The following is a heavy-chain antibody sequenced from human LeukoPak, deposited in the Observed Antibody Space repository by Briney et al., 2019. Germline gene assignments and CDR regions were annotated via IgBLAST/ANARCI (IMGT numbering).Heavy chain of an antibody. CDR3: VRDFNWAFDY. CDR2: TRYRSTWNT. D-gene: IGHD7-27*01. J-gene: IGHJ4*02. CDR1: GDSVSSKSVS. V-gene: IGHV6-1*01. Sequence: SQTLSLTCAISGDSVSSKSVSWNWIRQSPSRGLEYLGRTRYRSTWNTFYSSSVQGRVTINADTSRNQVSLRLSSVTPEDTALYYCVRDFNWAFDYWGQGTLVTVSS.